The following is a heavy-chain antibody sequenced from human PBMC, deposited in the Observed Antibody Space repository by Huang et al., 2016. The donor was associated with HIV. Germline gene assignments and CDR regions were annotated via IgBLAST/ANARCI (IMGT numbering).Heavy chain of an antibody. CDR2: VYQSGST. V-gene: IGHV4-39*01. CDR1: GDFISSTNYY. D-gene: IGHD6-13*01. CDR3: ASQHIGAAATWF. J-gene: IGHJ4*02. Sequence: QLQLQESGPGQVKPSETLSLTCNVSGDFISSTNYYWGWIRKSPGKGLEWVGSVYQSGSTNYNPSLKSRVTLSVDTSRNQLSLRLNSVTAADTAVYYCASQHIGAAATWFWGRGTQVAVSS.